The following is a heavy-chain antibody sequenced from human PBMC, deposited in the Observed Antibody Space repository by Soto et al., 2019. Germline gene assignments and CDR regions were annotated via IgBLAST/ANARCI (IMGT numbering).Heavy chain of an antibody. V-gene: IGHV3-53*01. CDR3: AREQNYGVNYY. J-gene: IGHJ4*02. CDR1: GFTVSSNY. CDR2: LYSGGNT. D-gene: IGHD4-17*01. Sequence: GGSLRLSCAVSGFTVSSNYMSWVRQAPGKGLEWVSVLYSGGNTYYADSVKGRFTISRDNSKNTLYLQMNSLRAEDTAVYYCAREQNYGVNYYWTQGTLVTVSS.